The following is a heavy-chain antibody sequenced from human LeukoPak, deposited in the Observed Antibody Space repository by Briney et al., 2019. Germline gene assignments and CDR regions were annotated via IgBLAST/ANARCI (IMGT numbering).Heavy chain of an antibody. V-gene: IGHV3-23*01. CDR2: ISGSGGST. J-gene: IGHJ3*02. Sequence: GGSLRLSCAASGFTFSSYAMRWVRQAPGKGLEWVSAISGSGGSTYYADSVKGRFTISRDNSKNTLYLQMNSLRAEDTAVYYCAKDTRGFRELLRLGAFDIWGQGTMVTVSS. CDR3: AKDTRGFRELLRLGAFDI. CDR1: GFTFSSYA. D-gene: IGHD3-10*01.